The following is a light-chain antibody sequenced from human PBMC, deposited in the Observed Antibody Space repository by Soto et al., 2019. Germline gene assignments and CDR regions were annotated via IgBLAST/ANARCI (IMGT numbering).Light chain of an antibody. CDR3: QQYGSSRT. J-gene: IGKJ1*01. Sequence: EIVLTQSPGTLSLSPGERATLSCRASQSVSSSYLAWYQQKPGQAPRLLIYGASSRATVIPDRFSGSGSGIDFTLTINKLEPEDFAVYYCQQYGSSRTFGQGTKVEIK. CDR1: QSVSSSY. V-gene: IGKV3-20*01. CDR2: GAS.